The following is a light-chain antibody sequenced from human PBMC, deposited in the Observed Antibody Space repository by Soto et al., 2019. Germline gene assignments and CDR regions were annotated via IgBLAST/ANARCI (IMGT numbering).Light chain of an antibody. J-gene: IGKJ1*01. V-gene: IGKV3-15*01. CDR1: QSVSSN. CDR3: QEYNNWPLT. CDR2: GAS. Sequence: EIVMTQSPATLSVSPGERATLSCRASQSVSSNLAWYQQKPGQAARLLIYGASTRATGIPARFSGSGSGTEFTLTISSLQSEDFAVYYCQEYNNWPLTFGQGTKVESK.